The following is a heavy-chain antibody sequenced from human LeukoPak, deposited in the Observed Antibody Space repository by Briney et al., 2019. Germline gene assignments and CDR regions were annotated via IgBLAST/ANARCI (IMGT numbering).Heavy chain of an antibody. D-gene: IGHD3-22*01. Sequence: PSETLSLTCTVSGGSISSSSYYWGWIRQPPGKGLEWIGSIYYSGSTNYNPSLKSRVTISVDTSKNQFSLKLSSVTAADTAVYYCARLYYYDSSGYRPSTYYYYMDVWGKGTTVTVSS. CDR1: GGSISSSSYY. CDR3: ARLYYYDSSGYRPSTYYYYMDV. CDR2: IYYSGST. V-gene: IGHV4-39*07. J-gene: IGHJ6*03.